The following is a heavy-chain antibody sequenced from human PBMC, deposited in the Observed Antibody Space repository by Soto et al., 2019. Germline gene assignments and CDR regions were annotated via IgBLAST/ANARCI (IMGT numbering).Heavy chain of an antibody. D-gene: IGHD3-3*01. J-gene: IGHJ3*02. CDR2: INAGNGNT. CDR3: ARVGIVTIFGVVKVGAFDI. CDR1: GYTFTSYA. V-gene: IGHV1-3*01. Sequence: GASVKVSCKASGYTFTSYAMHWVRQAPGQRLEWMGWINAGNGNTKYSQKFQGRVTITRDTSASTAYMELSSLRSEDTAVYYCARVGIVTIFGVVKVGAFDIWGQGTMVTVSS.